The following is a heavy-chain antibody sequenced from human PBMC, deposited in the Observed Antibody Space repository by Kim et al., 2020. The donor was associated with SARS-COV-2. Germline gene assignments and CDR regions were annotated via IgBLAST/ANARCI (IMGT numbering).Heavy chain of an antibody. CDR3: ARHYCGTATCFGVMDV. D-gene: IGHD2-2*01. CDR1: GASISSSTYY. V-gene: IGHV4-39*01. J-gene: IGHJ6*02. CDR2: IYYSGST. Sequence: SETLSLTCTVSGASISSSTYYWAWIRQPPGTGPEWIGTIYYSGSTYYNPSLKSRVTISVDTSKNEFSLRLSSVTAADTAVYYCARHYCGTATCFGVMDVWGQGTTVTVSS.